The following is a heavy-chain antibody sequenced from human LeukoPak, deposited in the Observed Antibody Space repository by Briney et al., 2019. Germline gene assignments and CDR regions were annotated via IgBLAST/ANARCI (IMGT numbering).Heavy chain of an antibody. D-gene: IGHD4-23*01. V-gene: IGHV3-7*01. J-gene: IGHJ4*02. CDR2: IKQDGSEK. Sequence: GGSLRLSCAASGFTFSSYWMSWLRQAPGKGLEWVANIKQDGSEKYYVDSVKGRFTISRDNAKNSLYLQMNSLRAEDTAVYYCARDYGGNSENCFDYWGQGTLVTVSS. CDR1: GFTFSSYW. CDR3: ARDYGGNSENCFDY.